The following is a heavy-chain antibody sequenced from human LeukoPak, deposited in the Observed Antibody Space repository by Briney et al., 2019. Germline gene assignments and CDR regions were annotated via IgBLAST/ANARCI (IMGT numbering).Heavy chain of an antibody. V-gene: IGHV3-30*18. CDR1: GXTFSSYG. J-gene: IGHJ4*02. CDR3: AKTYYDSSGYPPYFGY. CDR2: LSYDGSNK. Sequence: PGRSLRLSCAASGXTFSSYGLHWVRQAPAKGLEWVDVLSYDGSNKYYAASVKGRFTISRDNSKNTLYLQMNSLRAEDTAAYSCAKTYYDSSGYPPYFGYWGQGTLVTVSS. D-gene: IGHD3-22*01.